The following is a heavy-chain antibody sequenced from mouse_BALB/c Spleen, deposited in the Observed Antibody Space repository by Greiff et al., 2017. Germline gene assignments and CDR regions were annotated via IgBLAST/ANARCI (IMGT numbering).Heavy chain of an antibody. D-gene: IGHD2-4*01. CDR3: AREGYDYDGWFAY. CDR2: ISSGGST. J-gene: IGHJ3*01. V-gene: IGHV5-6-5*01. CDR1: GFTFSSYA. Sequence: EVQLVESGGGLVKPGGSLKLSCAASGFTFSSYAMSWVRQTPEKRLEWVAYISSGGSTYYPDSVKGRFTISIDNARNILYLQMSSLRSEDTAMYYCAREGYDYDGWFAYWGQGTLVTVSA.